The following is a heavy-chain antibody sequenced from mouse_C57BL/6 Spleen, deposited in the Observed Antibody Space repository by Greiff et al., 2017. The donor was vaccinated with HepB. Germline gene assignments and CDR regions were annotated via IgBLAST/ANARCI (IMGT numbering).Heavy chain of an antibody. D-gene: IGHD2-3*01. J-gene: IGHJ2*01. Sequence: QVQLQQSGAELVKPGASVKISCKASGYAFSSYWMNWVKQRPGKGLEWIGQIYPGDGDTNYNGKFKGKATLTADTSSSTAYMQLSSLTSEDSAVYFCARRGDGYSYYFDYWGQGTTLTVSS. CDR3: ARRGDGYSYYFDY. CDR2: IYPGDGDT. CDR1: GYAFSSYW. V-gene: IGHV1-80*01.